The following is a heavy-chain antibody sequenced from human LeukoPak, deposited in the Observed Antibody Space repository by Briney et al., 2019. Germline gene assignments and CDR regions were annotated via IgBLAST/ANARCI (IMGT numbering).Heavy chain of an antibody. CDR1: GGSISSYY. D-gene: IGHD1-20*01. Sequence: SETLSLTCTVSGGSISSYYWSWIRQPPGKGLEWIGYIYYRGSTNYNPSLKSRVTISVDTSKNQFSLKLSSVTAADTAVYYCARKDNFLDYFDYWGQGTLVTVSS. CDR3: ARKDNFLDYFDY. V-gene: IGHV4-59*08. J-gene: IGHJ4*02. CDR2: IYYRGST.